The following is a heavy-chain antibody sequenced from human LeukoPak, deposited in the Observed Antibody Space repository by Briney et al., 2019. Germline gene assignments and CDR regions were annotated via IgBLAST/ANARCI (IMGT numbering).Heavy chain of an antibody. V-gene: IGHV1-24*01. CDR2: FDPEDRET. CDR3: ARVAAEVVGVPGAIGFGWLRRDYYYMDV. CDR1: GYSLTELS. J-gene: IGHJ6*03. Sequence: ASVKVSCKVSGYSLTELSIHWVRQGRGKGLEWMGGFDPEDRETVYAQKFQGRVTMTRDMSTSTVYMELSSLRSEDTAVYYCARVAAEVVGVPGAIGFGWLRRDYYYMDVWGKGTTVTVSS. D-gene: IGHD2-2*02.